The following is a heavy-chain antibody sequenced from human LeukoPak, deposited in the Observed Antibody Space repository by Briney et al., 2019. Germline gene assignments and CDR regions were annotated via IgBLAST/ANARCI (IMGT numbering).Heavy chain of an antibody. D-gene: IGHD2-15*01. Sequence: PGGSLRLSCAASGFTFDIYAMTWVRQAPGKGLEWVSAICGSDGSTYYADSVKGPFTISRDNSKNMLYLQMNSLRAEDTALYYCVKNAGGSCYSSSAYWGQGTLVTVSS. CDR3: VKNAGGSCYSSSAY. J-gene: IGHJ4*02. CDR1: GFTFDIYA. CDR2: ICGSDGST. V-gene: IGHV3-23*01.